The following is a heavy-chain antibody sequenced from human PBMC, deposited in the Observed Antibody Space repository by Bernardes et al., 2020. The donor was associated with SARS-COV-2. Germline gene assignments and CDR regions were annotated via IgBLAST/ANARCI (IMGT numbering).Heavy chain of an antibody. D-gene: IGHD3-10*01. J-gene: IGHJ2*01. V-gene: IGHV3-9*01. Sequence: GGSLRLSCAASGFTFDDYAMHWVRQAPGKGLEWVSGISWNSGSIGYADSVKGRFTISRDNAKNSLYLQMNSLRAEDTALYYCAKEYGSGSYYTDWYFDLWGRGTLVTVSS. CDR3: AKEYGSGSYYTDWYFDL. CDR1: GFTFDDYA. CDR2: ISWNSGSI.